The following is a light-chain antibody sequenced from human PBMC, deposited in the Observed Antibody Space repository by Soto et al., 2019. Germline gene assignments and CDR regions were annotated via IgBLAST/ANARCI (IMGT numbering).Light chain of an antibody. J-gene: IGLJ2*01. CDR2: DVS. CDR1: SSDVGGYNY. V-gene: IGLV2-11*01. CDR3: CSYAGSYTFDVV. Sequence: QSALTQPRSVSGSPGHSVTISCTGTSSDVGGYNYVSWYQQHPGKAPKLMIYDVSKRPSGVPDRFSGSKSGNTASLTISGLQAEDEADYYCCSYAGSYTFDVVFGGGTKVTVL.